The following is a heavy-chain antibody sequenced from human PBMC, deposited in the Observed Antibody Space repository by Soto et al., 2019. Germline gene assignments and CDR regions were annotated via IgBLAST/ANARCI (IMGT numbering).Heavy chain of an antibody. V-gene: IGHV1-69*06. CDR3: ARGGYYSVAYYYYGMDV. Sequence: QVQLVQSGAEVKKPGSSVKVSCKASGGTFSSYAISWVRQAPGQGLEWMGGIIPIFGTANYAQKFQGRVTITADKSTSTAYMELSSLRSEDTAVYYCARGGYYSVAYYYYGMDVWGQGTTVTVSS. J-gene: IGHJ6*02. D-gene: IGHD1-1*01. CDR1: GGTFSSYA. CDR2: IIPIFGTA.